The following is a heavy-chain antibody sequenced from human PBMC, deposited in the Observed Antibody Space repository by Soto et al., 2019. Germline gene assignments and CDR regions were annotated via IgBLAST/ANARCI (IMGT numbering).Heavy chain of an antibody. CDR2: INPNGGSI. Sequence: QVRLVQSGAEVKAPGASVKVSCKAPGDTFTSYYMHWVRQAPGHGLEWLGGINPNGGSIRFAQKFQGRVTMTRDTSRSTVSMELRGLTSEDTAVYYWASSSWGGYGIIIGGANWFAPWGQGTLVTVSS. J-gene: IGHJ5*02. CDR1: GDTFTSYY. V-gene: IGHV1-46*01. D-gene: IGHD3-16*01. CDR3: ASSSWGGYGIIIGGANWFAP.